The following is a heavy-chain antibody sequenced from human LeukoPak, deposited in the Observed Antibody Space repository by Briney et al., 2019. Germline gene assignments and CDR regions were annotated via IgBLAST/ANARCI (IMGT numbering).Heavy chain of an antibody. V-gene: IGHV1-18*01. CDR1: GYTFTSYG. CDR2: ISAYNGNT. CDR3: ARDIHFVGDGTYWYFDL. Sequence: VASVKVSCKASGYTFTSYGISWVRQAPGQGLEWMGWISAYNGNTNYAQKLQGRVTMTTDTSTSTAYMELRSLRSDDTAVYYCARDIHFVGDGTYWYFDLWGRGTLVTVSS. D-gene: IGHD1-14*01. J-gene: IGHJ2*01.